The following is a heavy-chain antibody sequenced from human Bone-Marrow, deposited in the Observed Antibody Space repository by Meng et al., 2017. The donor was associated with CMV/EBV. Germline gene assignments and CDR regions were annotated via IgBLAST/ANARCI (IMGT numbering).Heavy chain of an antibody. D-gene: IGHD6-13*01. V-gene: IGHV3-23*01. J-gene: IGHJ4*02. CDR3: AKIPWQQLVTNLDY. CDR1: GFPFSSYA. CDR2: LSGSGGST. Sequence: SGFPFSSYALSWVRQAPGKGLEWVSALSGSGGSTYYADSVKGRFTISRDNSKNTLYLQINSLRAEDTAVYYCAKIPWQQLVTNLDYWGQGTLVTVSS.